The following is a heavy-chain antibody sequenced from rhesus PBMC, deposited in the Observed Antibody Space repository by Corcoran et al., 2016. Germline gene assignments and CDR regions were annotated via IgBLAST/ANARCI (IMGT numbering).Heavy chain of an antibody. J-gene: IGHJ4*01. CDR1: GFTLSNVW. Sequence: EVKRVESGGGLVQPGGSRGLSCAASGFTLSNVWMNWVRQAPGKGLEGVARIKRKADGGTAGYAASVKGRFTISRDDSKNTLYLHMNILKTEDTAVYYCITQRSWNSDYWGQGVLVTVSS. CDR2: IKRKADGGTA. CDR3: ITQRSWNSDY. D-gene: IGHD6-25*01. V-gene: IGHV3-30*01.